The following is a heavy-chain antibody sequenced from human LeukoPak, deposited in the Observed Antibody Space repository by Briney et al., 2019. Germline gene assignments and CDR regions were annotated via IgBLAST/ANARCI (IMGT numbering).Heavy chain of an antibody. J-gene: IGHJ2*01. CDR2: ISAYNGNT. D-gene: IGHD3-22*01. Sequence: ASVKVSCKASGYTFTSYGISWVRQAPGQGLEWMGWISAYNGNTNYAQKLQGRVTMTTDTSTSTAYMELRSLRSDDTAVYYCARAHDSSATAEYFDLWGRGTLVTVSS. V-gene: IGHV1-18*01. CDR3: ARAHDSSATAEYFDL. CDR1: GYTFTSYG.